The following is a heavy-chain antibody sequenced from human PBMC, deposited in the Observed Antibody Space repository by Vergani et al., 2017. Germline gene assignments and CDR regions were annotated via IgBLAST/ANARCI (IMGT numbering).Heavy chain of an antibody. J-gene: IGHJ6*02. CDR3: AKLLYRDWIQLWPTRGYYYGMDV. V-gene: IGHV3-21*04. Sequence: EVQMVESGGGLVKPGGSLRLSCVASGFTFSHYSMNWVRQAPGKGLEWVSSISGNNDDVYYADSVKGRFTISRDNAKNSLYLDMSSLRAEDTAVYYCAKLLYRDWIQLWPTRGYYYGMDVWGRGTTVTVSS. CDR1: GFTFSHYS. CDR2: ISGNNDDV. D-gene: IGHD5-18*01.